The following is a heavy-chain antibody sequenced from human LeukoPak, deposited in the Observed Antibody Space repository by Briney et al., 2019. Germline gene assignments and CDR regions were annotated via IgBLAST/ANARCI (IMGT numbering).Heavy chain of an antibody. J-gene: IGHJ3*02. D-gene: IGHD2-2*01. Sequence: PGESLKISCKGSGYNFNIYWIAWVRQMPGKGLECMGIIYPGDSDTRYSPSFQGQVTISADKSISTAYLQWSSLKASDTAMYYCARRQYCSTTSCMGTFDIWGQGTMVTVSS. CDR1: GYNFNIYW. CDR3: ARRQYCSTTSCMGTFDI. V-gene: IGHV5-51*01. CDR2: IYPGDSDT.